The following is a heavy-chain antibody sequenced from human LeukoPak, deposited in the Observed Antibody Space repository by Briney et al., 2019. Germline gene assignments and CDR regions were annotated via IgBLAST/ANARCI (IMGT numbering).Heavy chain of an antibody. D-gene: IGHD3-10*01. CDR3: TGNYYGSGSYADFDY. CDR1: GFTFRSYW. Sequence: GGSLRLSCAGSGFTFRSYWMHWVRQDPGKGLVWVARINGDGSSISYADSVKGRFTISRDDSKNTAYLQMDSLKTEDTAVYYCTGNYYGSGSYADFDYWGQGTLVTVSS. J-gene: IGHJ4*02. V-gene: IGHV3-74*01. CDR2: INGDGSSI.